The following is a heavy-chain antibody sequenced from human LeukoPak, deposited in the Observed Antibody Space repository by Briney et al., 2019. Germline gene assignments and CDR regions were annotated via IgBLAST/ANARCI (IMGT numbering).Heavy chain of an antibody. V-gene: IGHV4-39*07. J-gene: IGHJ4*02. CDR2: IYYSGST. CDR1: GGSISSSSYY. Sequence: SETLSLTCTVSGGSISSSSYYWGWIRQPPGKGLEWIGSIYYSGSTYYNPSLKSRVTISVDTSKNQFSLKLSSVTAADTTVYYCARYGVRESHYYDSSGYYLYYFDYWGQGTLVTVSS. CDR3: ARYGVRESHYYDSSGYYLYYFDY. D-gene: IGHD3-22*01.